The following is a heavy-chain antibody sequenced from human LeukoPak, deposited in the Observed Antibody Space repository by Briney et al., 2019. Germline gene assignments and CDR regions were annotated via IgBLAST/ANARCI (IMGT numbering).Heavy chain of an antibody. CDR3: ARHGAYCSSTSCWFDP. CDR1: GGSFSGYY. CDR2: INHSGST. D-gene: IGHD2-2*01. J-gene: IGHJ5*02. V-gene: IGHV4-34*01. Sequence: SETLSLTCAVYGGSFSGYYWSWIRQPPGKGLEWIGEINHSGSTNYNPSLKSRVTISVDTSKSQFSLKLSSVTAADTAVYYCARHGAYCSSTSCWFDPWGQGTLVTVSS.